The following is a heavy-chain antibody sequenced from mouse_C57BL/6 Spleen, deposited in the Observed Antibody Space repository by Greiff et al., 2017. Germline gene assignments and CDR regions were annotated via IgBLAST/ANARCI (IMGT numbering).Heavy chain of an antibody. V-gene: IGHV1-82*01. CDR3: ALQLRPYYAMDY. D-gene: IGHD3-2*02. J-gene: IGHJ4*01. CDR2: IYPGDGDT. Sequence: VKVVESGPELVKPGASVKISCKASGYAFSSSWMNWVKQRPGKGLEWIGRIYPGDGDTNYNGKFKGKATLTADKSSSTAYMQLSSLTSEDSAVYCCALQLRPYYAMDYWGQGTSVTVSS. CDR1: GYAFSSSW.